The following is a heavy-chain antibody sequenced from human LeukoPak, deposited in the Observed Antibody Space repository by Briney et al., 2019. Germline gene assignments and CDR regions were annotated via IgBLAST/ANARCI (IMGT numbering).Heavy chain of an antibody. D-gene: IGHD3-22*01. CDR2: IIPIFGTA. CDR1: GGTFSSYA. CDR3: AGSIQTYYYDSSGCASHI. V-gene: IGHV1-69*05. Sequence: ASVKVSCKASGGTFSSYAISWVRQAPGQGLEWMGGIIPIFGTANYAQKFQGRVTITTDESTSTAYMELSSLRSEDTAVYYCAGSIQTYYYDSSGCASHIWGQGTMVTVSS. J-gene: IGHJ3*02.